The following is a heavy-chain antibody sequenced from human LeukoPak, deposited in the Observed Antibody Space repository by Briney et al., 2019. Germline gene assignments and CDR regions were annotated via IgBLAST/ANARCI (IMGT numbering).Heavy chain of an antibody. D-gene: IGHD1-26*01. J-gene: IGHJ4*02. V-gene: IGHV1-69*05. CDR1: GGTFSSYA. CDR3: ARGPLLPLDY. Sequence: GASVKVSCKVSGGTFSSYAISWVRQAPGQGLEWMGRIIPIFGTANYAQKFQGRVTITTDESTSTAYMELSSLRSEDTAVYYCARGPLLPLDYWGQGTLVTVSS. CDR2: IIPIFGTA.